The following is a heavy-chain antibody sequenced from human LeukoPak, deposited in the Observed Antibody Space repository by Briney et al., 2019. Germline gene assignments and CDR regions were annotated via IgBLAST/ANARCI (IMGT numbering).Heavy chain of an antibody. Sequence: GSSVKVSCKASGGTFSSYAISWVRQAPGQGLEWVGGIIRVFGTTNYAQKLQGRITITTDESTSTAYMELSSLRAEDTAVYYCARGGIAAAGIAYWGQGTLVTVSS. J-gene: IGHJ4*02. V-gene: IGHV1-69*05. CDR2: IIRVFGTT. CDR3: ARGGIAAAGIAY. D-gene: IGHD6-13*01. CDR1: GGTFSSYA.